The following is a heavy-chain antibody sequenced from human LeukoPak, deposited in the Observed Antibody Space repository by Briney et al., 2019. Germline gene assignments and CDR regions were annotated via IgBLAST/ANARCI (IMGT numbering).Heavy chain of an antibody. CDR1: GFTFSSYA. Sequence: PGGSLRLSCAASGFTFSSYAMHWVRQAPGKGLEWVAVISYDGSNKYYADSVKGRFTISRDNSKNTLYLQMNSLRAEDTAVYYCARDRSGYLSYYFDYWGQGTLVAVSS. D-gene: IGHD3-22*01. CDR3: ARDRSGYLSYYFDY. V-gene: IGHV3-30-3*01. J-gene: IGHJ4*02. CDR2: ISYDGSNK.